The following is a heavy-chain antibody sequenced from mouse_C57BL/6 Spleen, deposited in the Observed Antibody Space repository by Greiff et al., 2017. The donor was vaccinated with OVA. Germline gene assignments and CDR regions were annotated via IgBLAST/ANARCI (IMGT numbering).Heavy chain of an antibody. CDR3: ARQGVVATPLAMDY. J-gene: IGHJ4*01. Sequence: VQLQQSGAELVKPGASVKISCKASGYAFSSYWMNWVKQRPGKGLEWIGQIYPGDGDTNYNGKFKGKATLTADESSSTAYMQLSSLTSEDSAVYFCARQGVVATPLAMDYWGQGTSVTVSS. CDR2: IYPGDGDT. D-gene: IGHD1-1*01. V-gene: IGHV1-80*01. CDR1: GYAFSSYW.